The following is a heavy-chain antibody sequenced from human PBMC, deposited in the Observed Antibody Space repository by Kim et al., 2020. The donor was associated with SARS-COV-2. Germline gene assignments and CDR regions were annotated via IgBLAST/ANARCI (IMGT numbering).Heavy chain of an antibody. CDR1: GGSISSGGYY. D-gene: IGHD3-10*01. CDR3: ARDPSYYGSGTFDP. CDR2: IYYSGST. V-gene: IGHV4-31*03. J-gene: IGHJ5*02. Sequence: SETLSLTCTVSGGSISSGGYYWSWIRQHPGKGLEWIGYIYYSGSTYYNPSLKSRVTISVDTSKNQFSLKLSSVTAADTAVYYCARDPSYYGSGTFDPWGQGTLVTVSS.